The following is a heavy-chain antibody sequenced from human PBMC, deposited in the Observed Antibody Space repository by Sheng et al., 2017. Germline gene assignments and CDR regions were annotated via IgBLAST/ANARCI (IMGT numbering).Heavy chain of an antibody. CDR3: ARDREGWELLGVYYYGMDV. Sequence: PGGSLRLSCAASGFTFSSYEMNWVRQAPGKGLEWVSYISSSGSTIYYADSVKGRFTISRDNAKNSLYLQMNSLRAEDTAVYYCARDREGWELLGVYYYGMDVWGQGTTVTVSS. J-gene: IGHJ6*02. CDR1: GFTFSSYE. CDR2: ISSSGSTI. D-gene: IGHD1-26*01. V-gene: IGHV3-48*03.